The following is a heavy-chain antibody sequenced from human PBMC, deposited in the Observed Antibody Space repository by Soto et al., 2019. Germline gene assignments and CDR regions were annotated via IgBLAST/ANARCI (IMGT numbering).Heavy chain of an antibody. J-gene: IGHJ5*02. CDR1: GYTFTSYD. V-gene: IGHV1-8*01. CDR2: MNANSGNT. D-gene: IGHD6-13*01. CDR3: ARERSAAGTGWFNP. Sequence: QVQLVQSGAEVKKPGASVKVSCKASGYTFTSYDINWVRQATGQGLEWMGWMNANSGNTGYAQKFQGRVTMTRNTSISTAYMELTRLRAEDTAVYYCARERSAAGTGWFNPWGQGTLVTVSS.